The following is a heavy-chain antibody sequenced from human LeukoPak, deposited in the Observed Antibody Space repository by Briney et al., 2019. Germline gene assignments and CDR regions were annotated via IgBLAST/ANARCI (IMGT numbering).Heavy chain of an antibody. Sequence: GGSLRLSCAGSRFTFSSYAMSWVRQAPGKGLEWVAVISYDGSNKYYADSVKGRFTISRDNSKNTLYLQMNSLRAEDTAVYYCAKDLYGDYGWNFDYWGQGTLVTVSS. V-gene: IGHV3-30*18. CDR1: RFTFSSYA. D-gene: IGHD4-17*01. CDR2: ISYDGSNK. CDR3: AKDLYGDYGWNFDY. J-gene: IGHJ4*02.